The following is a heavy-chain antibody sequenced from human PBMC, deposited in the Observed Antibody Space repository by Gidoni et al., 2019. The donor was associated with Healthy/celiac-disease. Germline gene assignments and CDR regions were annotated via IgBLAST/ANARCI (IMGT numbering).Heavy chain of an antibody. CDR2: ISSSGSTI. CDR3: ARYLGIVGAHKAYVPPEDAFDI. CDR1: GFTFSDYY. V-gene: IGHV3-11*01. Sequence: QVQLVESGGGVVKPGGSLRLYCAASGFTFSDYYMSWIRQAPGKGLEWVSSISSSGSTIYYADSVKGRFTISRDNAKNSLYLQMNSLRAEDTAVYYCARYLGIVGAHKAYVPPEDAFDIWGQGTMVTVSS. D-gene: IGHD1-26*01. J-gene: IGHJ3*02.